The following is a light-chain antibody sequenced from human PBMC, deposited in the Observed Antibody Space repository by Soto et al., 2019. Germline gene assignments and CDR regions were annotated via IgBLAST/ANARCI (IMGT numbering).Light chain of an antibody. CDR2: DAS. CDR1: QSISDW. J-gene: IGKJ1*01. CDR3: QQYSTYTPRT. Sequence: DIQMTQSPSTLSASVGDRVTITCRASQSISDWLAWFQQKPGQAPKVLIYDASTLDSGVPSRFRGSGSGPEFTLTISSLQPDDFATYYCQQYSTYTPRTFGQGTKVDIK. V-gene: IGKV1-5*01.